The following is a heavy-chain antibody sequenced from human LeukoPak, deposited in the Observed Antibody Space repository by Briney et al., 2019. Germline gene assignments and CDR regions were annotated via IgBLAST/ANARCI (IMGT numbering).Heavy chain of an antibody. CDR3: ARSDWLLHYGMDV. J-gene: IGHJ6*02. CDR2: ISGNGAST. D-gene: IGHD3-9*01. Sequence: GGSLRLSCAASGFTFINYAMTWVRQAPGKGPEWVSSISGNGASTYYTDSVKGRFTISRDNSKNTLYLQMNSLRAEDTAVYYCARSDWLLHYGMDVWGQGTTVTVSS. V-gene: IGHV3-23*01. CDR1: GFTFINYA.